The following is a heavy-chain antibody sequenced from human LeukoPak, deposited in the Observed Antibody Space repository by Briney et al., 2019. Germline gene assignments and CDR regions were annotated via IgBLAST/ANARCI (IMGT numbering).Heavy chain of an antibody. D-gene: IGHD1-1*01. Sequence: SETLSLTCTASGGSISSYYWSWIRQPPGKGLEWIGYIYYSGSTNYNPSLKSRVTISVDTSKNQFSLKLSSVTAADTAVYYCARTRYLHYYYYYMDVWGKGTTVTVSS. CDR1: GGSISSYY. V-gene: IGHV4-59*01. CDR2: IYYSGST. CDR3: ARTRYLHYYYYYMDV. J-gene: IGHJ6*03.